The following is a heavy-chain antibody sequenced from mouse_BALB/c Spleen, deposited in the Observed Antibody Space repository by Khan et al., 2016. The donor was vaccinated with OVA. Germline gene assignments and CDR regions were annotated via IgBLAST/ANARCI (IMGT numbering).Heavy chain of an antibody. CDR1: GYSITSGYF. V-gene: IGHV3-6*02. D-gene: IGHD3-1*01. J-gene: IGHJ3*01. Sequence: EVQLQESGPGLVKPSQSLSLTCSVTGYSITSGYFWNWIRQFPGNILEWMGYIRYDGDSNYNPSLKNRISITRDTSKNRFFLKLNSVTPEDTATYDCARGGSSGPAWFTYWGQGTLVTVSA. CDR2: IRYDGDS. CDR3: ARGGSSGPAWFTY.